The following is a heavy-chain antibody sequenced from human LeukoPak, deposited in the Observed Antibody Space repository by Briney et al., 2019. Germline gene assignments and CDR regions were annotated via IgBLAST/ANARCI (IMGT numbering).Heavy chain of an antibody. D-gene: IGHD6-13*01. Sequence: SETLSLTCTLSGGAISGYSWSWIRQPPGKGLEWIGYVYYSGSTNYSPSLKSRVTISVDTSKNQVSLELSSVTAADTAVYYCARMGIAAGGSSGRWFDPWGQGTLVTVSS. CDR2: VYYSGST. V-gene: IGHV4-59*13. CDR1: GGAISGYS. CDR3: ARMGIAAGGSSGRWFDP. J-gene: IGHJ5*02.